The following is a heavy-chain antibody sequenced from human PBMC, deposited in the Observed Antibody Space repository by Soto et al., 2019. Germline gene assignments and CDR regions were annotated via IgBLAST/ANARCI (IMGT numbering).Heavy chain of an antibody. CDR1: GGTFSSYA. Sequence: GASVKFSSKASGGTFSSYAISWVRQAPGQGLEWMGGIIPIFGTANYAQKFQGRVTITADESTSTAYMELRSLRSEDTAVYYCARVPRDYYYYGMDVWGQGTTVTVSS. CDR2: IIPIFGTA. J-gene: IGHJ6*02. CDR3: ARVPRDYYYYGMDV. V-gene: IGHV1-69*13.